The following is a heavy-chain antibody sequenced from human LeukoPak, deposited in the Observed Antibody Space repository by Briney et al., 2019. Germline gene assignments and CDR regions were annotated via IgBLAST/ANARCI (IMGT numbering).Heavy chain of an antibody. J-gene: IGHJ5*02. CDR2: IRYDGSNK. CDR1: GFTFSSYG. CDR3: AKSYDWNSLSWFDP. Sequence: PGRSLRLSCAASGFTFSSYGMHWVRQAPGKGLEWVAVIRYDGSNKYYADSVKGRFTISRDNSKNTLYLQMNSLRAEDTAVYYCAKSYDWNSLSWFDPWGQGTLVTVSS. V-gene: IGHV3-33*06. D-gene: IGHD1-7*01.